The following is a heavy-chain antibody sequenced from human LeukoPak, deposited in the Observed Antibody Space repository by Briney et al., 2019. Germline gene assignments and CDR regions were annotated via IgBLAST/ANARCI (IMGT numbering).Heavy chain of an antibody. CDR1: GGSISSYY. CDR3: ARGRITMVRGVISDY. J-gene: IGHJ4*02. V-gene: IGHV4-59*12. D-gene: IGHD3-10*01. Sequence: SETLSLTCTVSGGSISSYYWSWIRQPPGKGLEWIGYIHYSGSTNYNPSLKSRVTISVDTSKNQFSLKLSSVTAADTAVYYCARGRITMVRGVISDYWGQGTLVTVSS. CDR2: IHYSGST.